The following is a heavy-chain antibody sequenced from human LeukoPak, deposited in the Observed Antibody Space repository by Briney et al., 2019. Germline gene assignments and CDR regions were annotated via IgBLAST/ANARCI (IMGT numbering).Heavy chain of an antibody. V-gene: IGHV3-48*04. J-gene: IGHJ4*02. CDR2: IVVHGTTA. D-gene: IGHD3-10*01. CDR1: GFTFRIYS. Sequence: PGGSLRLSCAASGFTFRIYSMNWVRQAPRKGLEWVAYIVVHGTTAYYADPVRGRFTISRDNAKNSLHLQMDSLRVEDTGIYYCARAHSYREGFDNWGQGTLVTVSS. CDR3: ARAHSYREGFDN.